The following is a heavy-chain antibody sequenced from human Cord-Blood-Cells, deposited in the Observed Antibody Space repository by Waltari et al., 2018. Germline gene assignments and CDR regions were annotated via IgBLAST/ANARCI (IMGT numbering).Heavy chain of an antibody. D-gene: IGHD4-4*01. V-gene: IGHV4-39*01. Sequence: QLQLPESGAGLVMSSENLSLTCTVSGRSISSSSYYCGWTRRPPGKGMEWIGSIYYSGSTYYNPSLKSRVTISVDTSKNQFSLKLSSVTAADTAVYYCARLAPYSNYFDYWGQETLVTVSS. J-gene: IGHJ4*02. CDR2: IYYSGST. CDR1: GRSISSSSYY. CDR3: ARLAPYSNYFDY.